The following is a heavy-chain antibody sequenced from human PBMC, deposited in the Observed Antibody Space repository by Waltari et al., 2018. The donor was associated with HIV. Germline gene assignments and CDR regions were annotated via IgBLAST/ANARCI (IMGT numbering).Heavy chain of an antibody. CDR3: ARESITIFGVVNE. Sequence: QVQLQESGPGLVKPSETLSLTCTVSGGSVSSGNYYWSWIRQPPGKGLELIGYIYYSGSTNYNPSLKSRVTISVDTSKNQFSLKLSSVTAADTAVYYCARESITIFGVVNEWGQGTLVTVSS. D-gene: IGHD3-3*01. V-gene: IGHV4-61*01. CDR2: IYYSGST. CDR1: GGSVSSGNYY. J-gene: IGHJ4*02.